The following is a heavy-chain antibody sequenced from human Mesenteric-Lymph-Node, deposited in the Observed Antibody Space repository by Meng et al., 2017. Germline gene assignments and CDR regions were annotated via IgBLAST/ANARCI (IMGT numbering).Heavy chain of an antibody. V-gene: IGHV4-59*12. CDR1: GGSISSYY. CDR3: ARAGPIYCSGGSCPLFDP. Sequence: GSLRLSCTVSGGSISSYYWSWIRQPPGKGLEWIGYIYYSGSTNYNPSLKSRVTMSVDTSKNQFSLKLSSVTAADTAVYYCARAGPIYCSGGSCPLFDPWGQGTLVTVSS. CDR2: IYYSGST. D-gene: IGHD2-15*01. J-gene: IGHJ5*02.